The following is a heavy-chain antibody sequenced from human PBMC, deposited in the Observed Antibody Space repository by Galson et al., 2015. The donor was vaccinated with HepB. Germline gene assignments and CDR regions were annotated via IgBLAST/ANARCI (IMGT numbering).Heavy chain of an antibody. CDR1: GFTFSSYW. V-gene: IGHV3-7*03. D-gene: IGHD2-2*01. Sequence: SLRLSCAASGFTFSSYWMSWVRQAPGKGLEWVANIKQDGSEKYYVDSVKGRFTISRDNAKNSLYLQMNSLRAEDTAVYYCARTVVPAAMNHYYYGMDVWGQGTTVTVSS. J-gene: IGHJ6*02. CDR2: IKQDGSEK. CDR3: ARTVVPAAMNHYYYGMDV.